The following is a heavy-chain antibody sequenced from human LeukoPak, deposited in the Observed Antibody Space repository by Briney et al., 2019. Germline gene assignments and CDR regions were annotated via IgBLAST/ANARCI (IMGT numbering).Heavy chain of an antibody. Sequence: GGSLRLSCAASGFTFSSYAMHWVRQAPGKGLEYVSAISSNGGSTYYANSVKGRFTISRDNSKNTLYLQMGSLRAEDMAVHYCARDSKSASYYDFWSGYSGYYYYYMDVWGKGTTVTVSS. CDR2: ISSNGGST. V-gene: IGHV3-64*01. J-gene: IGHJ6*03. D-gene: IGHD3-3*01. CDR1: GFTFSSYA. CDR3: ARDSKSASYYDFWSGYSGYYYYYMDV.